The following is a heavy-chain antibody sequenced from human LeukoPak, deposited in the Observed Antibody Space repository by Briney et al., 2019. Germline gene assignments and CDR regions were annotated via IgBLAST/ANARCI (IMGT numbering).Heavy chain of an antibody. V-gene: IGHV3-23*01. CDR2: ISGSGGST. CDR1: GFTFSSYA. J-gene: IGHJ4*02. Sequence: GSLRLSCAASGFTFSSYAMSWVRQAPGKGLEWVSAISGSGGSTYYADSVKGRFTISRDNAKNSPYLQMNSLRAEDTAVYYCARAGNWNQPFDYWGQGTLVTVSS. CDR3: ARAGNWNQPFDY. D-gene: IGHD1-1*01.